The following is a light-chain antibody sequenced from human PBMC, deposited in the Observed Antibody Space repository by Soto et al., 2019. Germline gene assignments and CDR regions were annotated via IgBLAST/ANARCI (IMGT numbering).Light chain of an antibody. CDR3: QQRFAWPLT. V-gene: IGKV3-11*01. J-gene: IGKJ4*01. Sequence: IVLTQSPATLSQSPGERASLSCRASQTVGITLAWYQQRPGQSPRLLIFDASSRAAGIPARFSGGGSGTDFTLTISSLEPDDFAVYYCQQRFAWPLTFGGGTKVEIK. CDR2: DAS. CDR1: QTVGIT.